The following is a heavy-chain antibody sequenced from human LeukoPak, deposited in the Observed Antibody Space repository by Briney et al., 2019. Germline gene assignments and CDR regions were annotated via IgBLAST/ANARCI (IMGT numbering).Heavy chain of an antibody. CDR1: GFTFSTYA. J-gene: IGHJ6*02. CDR3: AKSRVSYYYGMDV. Sequence: GGSLRLSCAASGFTFSTYAMSWVRQTPGKGLEWVSAISGSGGSTYYADSVKGRFTISRDNYKSTLYLQMNSLRAEDTAVYYCAKSRVSYYYGMDVWGQGTTVTVSS. CDR2: ISGSGGST. V-gene: IGHV3-23*01.